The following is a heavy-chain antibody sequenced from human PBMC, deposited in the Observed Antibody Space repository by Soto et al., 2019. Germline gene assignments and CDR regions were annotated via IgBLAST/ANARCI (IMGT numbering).Heavy chain of an antibody. Sequence: EVQLVESGGGLVQPGGSLRLSCAASGFTFSTYWMSWVRQTPGKGLEWVANINEDGSERYYVDSVKGRFTISRYNAKNSLYLQMGSLGGEDPAVYYCERVCFLDYWGQGTLVTVSS. CDR2: INEDGSER. J-gene: IGHJ4*02. CDR1: GFTFSTYW. CDR3: ERVCFLDY. V-gene: IGHV3-7*05.